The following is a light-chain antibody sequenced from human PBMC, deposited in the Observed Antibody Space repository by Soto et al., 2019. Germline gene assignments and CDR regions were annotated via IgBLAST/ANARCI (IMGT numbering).Light chain of an antibody. J-gene: IGKJ3*01. V-gene: IGKV3-20*01. CDR1: QSVSSNY. CDR3: QHYSTSPGFT. Sequence: EIVLTQSPGTLSLSPGERATLSCRAIQSVSSNYLAWYQQKPGQAPRILIYSAYIRATGIPDRFSGSGSGTDFTLTISRLEPEDFAVYYCQHYSTSPGFTFGPGTKVDIK. CDR2: SAY.